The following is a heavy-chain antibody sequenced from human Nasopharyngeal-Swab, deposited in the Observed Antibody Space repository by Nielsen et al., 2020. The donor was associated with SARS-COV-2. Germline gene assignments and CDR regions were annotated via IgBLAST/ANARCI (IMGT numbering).Heavy chain of an antibody. V-gene: IGHV7-4-1*02. Sequence: ASVKVSCKASGYTFTSYAMNWVRQAPGQGLEWMGRINTNTGNPTYAQGFTGRFVFSLDTSVSTAYLQISSLKAEDTAVYCCARGPCTNGVCSDFDYWGQGTLVTVSS. CDR3: ARGPCTNGVCSDFDY. D-gene: IGHD2-8*01. CDR2: INTNTGNP. J-gene: IGHJ4*02. CDR1: GYTFTSYA.